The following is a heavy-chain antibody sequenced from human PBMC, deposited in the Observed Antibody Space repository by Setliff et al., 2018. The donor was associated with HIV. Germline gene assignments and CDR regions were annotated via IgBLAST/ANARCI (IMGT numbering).Heavy chain of an antibody. V-gene: IGHV4-59*01. J-gene: IGHJ4*02. D-gene: IGHD1-26*01. Sequence: PSETLSLTCTVSGGSISSYYWSWIRQPPGKGLEWIGYIYYSGSTNYNPSLKSRVTMAVDTSKNQFSLKLNSVTAADTAVYYCARADSGTYYYSDSWGQGTLVTVSS. CDR2: IYYSGST. CDR1: GGSISSYY. CDR3: ARADSGTYYYSDS.